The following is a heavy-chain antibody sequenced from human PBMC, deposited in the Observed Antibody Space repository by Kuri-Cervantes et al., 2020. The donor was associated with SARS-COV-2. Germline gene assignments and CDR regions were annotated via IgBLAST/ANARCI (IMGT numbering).Heavy chain of an antibody. CDR1: GHTFTGYY. CDR2: INPNSGGT. D-gene: IGHD2-2*01. J-gene: IGHJ4*02. V-gene: IGHV1-2*02. CDR3: ARVLGSSTSCYWD. Sequence: ASVKVSCKASGHTFTGYYMHWVRQAPGQGLEWMGWINPNSGGTNYAQKFQGRVTMTRDTSISTAYMELSRLRSDDTAVYYCARVLGSSTSCYWDWGQGTLVTVSS.